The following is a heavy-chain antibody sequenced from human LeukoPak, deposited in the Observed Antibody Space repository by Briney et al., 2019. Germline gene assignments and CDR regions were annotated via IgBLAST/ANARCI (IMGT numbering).Heavy chain of an antibody. J-gene: IGHJ4*02. Sequence: ASVKVSCKASGYTFTIYYIHWVRQAPGQGLEWMGLINPSGGSTNYAQKFQGRVTMTRDTSTSTVYMELSSLRSDDTAVYYCARDGHRTYYYATSDYRFDYWGQGTLVTVSS. CDR2: INPSGGST. D-gene: IGHD3-22*01. CDR3: ARDGHRTYYYATSDYRFDY. V-gene: IGHV1-46*01. CDR1: GYTFTIYY.